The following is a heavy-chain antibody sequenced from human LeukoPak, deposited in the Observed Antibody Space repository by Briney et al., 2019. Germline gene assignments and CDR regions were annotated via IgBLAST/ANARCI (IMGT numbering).Heavy chain of an antibody. D-gene: IGHD2-21*02. CDR1: GFTFSRYS. CDR2: INSGSNAI. V-gene: IGHV3-48*02. Sequence: PGGSLRLSCAASGFTFSRYSMNWVRQAPGKGLEWISYINSGSNAIYYADSVKGRFTISRDNDKNSLFLQMNSLRDEDTAVYYCAGGGTYCGSDCYFPANWGQGTLVTVSS. CDR3: AGGGTYCGSDCYFPAN. J-gene: IGHJ4*02.